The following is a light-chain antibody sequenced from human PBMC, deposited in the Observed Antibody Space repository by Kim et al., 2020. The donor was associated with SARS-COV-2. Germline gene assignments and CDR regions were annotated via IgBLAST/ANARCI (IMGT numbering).Light chain of an antibody. Sequence: QSVLTQPPSASGTPGQRVTISCSGSGSNIGSETVKWYQQLPGTAPKLVIYSDNQRPSGVSDRFSASKSGTAASLAISRLQSGDEADYYCAAWDDSLKGYVFGTGTRVTVL. V-gene: IGLV1-44*01. J-gene: IGLJ1*01. CDR3: AAWDDSLKGYV. CDR2: SDN. CDR1: GSNIGSET.